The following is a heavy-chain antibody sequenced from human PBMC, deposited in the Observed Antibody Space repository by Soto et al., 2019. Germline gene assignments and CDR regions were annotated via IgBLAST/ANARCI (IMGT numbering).Heavy chain of an antibody. CDR2: DYSAHDK. Sequence: GSGPTLVNPTQPLTLTFTLSGFSVSTSGGGLRWIRQHPGTALEWLALDYSAHDKRYSASLKSLLTITKYTSNKLVVLTMINMDPVDTATYYCAHSPIAPPLFFGVAGYFD. CDR3: AHSPIAPPLFFGVAGYFD. D-gene: IGHD3-3*01. V-gene: IGHV2-5*02. J-gene: IGHJ4*01. CDR1: GFSVSTSGGG.